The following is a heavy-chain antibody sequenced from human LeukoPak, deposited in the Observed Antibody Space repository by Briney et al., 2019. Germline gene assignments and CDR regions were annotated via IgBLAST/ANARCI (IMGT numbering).Heavy chain of an antibody. Sequence: GESLKISCKGSGYRFTDYWIAWVRQMPGKGLEWMGIIYPGDSDSRYSPSFQGQVTFSADKSISTAYLQWSSLKASDTAMYYCARSSSSWHNDYWGQGTLVTVSS. V-gene: IGHV5-51*01. J-gene: IGHJ4*02. CDR2: IYPGDSDS. CDR3: ARSSSSWHNDY. D-gene: IGHD6-13*01. CDR1: GYRFTDYW.